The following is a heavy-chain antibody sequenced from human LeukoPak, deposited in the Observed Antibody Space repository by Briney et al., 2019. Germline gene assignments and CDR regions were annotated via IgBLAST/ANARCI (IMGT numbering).Heavy chain of an antibody. CDR2: IYNCGST. CDR1: GFTVSSNY. Sequence: GGSLRLSCAASGFTVSSNYMIWPRPAPGEGLEWVLFIYNCGSTLYADSVKARFPICRHNYKHMLYDQMNSLRAEDGAVYYCGRGGTAARYEKRCFGWGQGTLVTVSS. D-gene: IGHD6-6*01. CDR3: GRGGTAARYEKRCFG. J-gene: IGHJ4*02. V-gene: IGHV3-66*03.